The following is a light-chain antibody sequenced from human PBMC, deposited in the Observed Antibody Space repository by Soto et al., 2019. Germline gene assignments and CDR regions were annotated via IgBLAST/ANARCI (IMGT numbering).Light chain of an antibody. CDR2: GAS. CDR1: QIINTY. V-gene: IGKV1-39*01. CDR3: QQSSSIPWT. Sequence: DSQMTQSPSSLSASVGARVTITCRASQIINTYLHWYQHKPGKAPILLISGASTLQSGVPSRFSGSGSGTEFALTISSLQPEDLATYYCQQSSSIPWTFGPGTKVEIK. J-gene: IGKJ1*01.